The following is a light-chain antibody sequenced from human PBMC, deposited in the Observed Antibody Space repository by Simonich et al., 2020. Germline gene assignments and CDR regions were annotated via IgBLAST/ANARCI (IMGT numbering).Light chain of an antibody. Sequence: EIVMTQSPATLSVSPGERATLSFRASQSVSSNLAWYQQKPGPAPRLLIYGASTRATGIPARFSGSGSGTEFTLTISSMKSEDFAVYYCQQYNNWPWTFGQGTKVEIK. CDR1: QSVSSN. CDR3: QQYNNWPWT. CDR2: GAS. V-gene: IGKV3-15*01. J-gene: IGKJ1*01.